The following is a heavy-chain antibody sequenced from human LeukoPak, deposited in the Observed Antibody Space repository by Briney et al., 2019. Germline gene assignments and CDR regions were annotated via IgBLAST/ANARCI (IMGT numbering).Heavy chain of an antibody. Sequence: ASVKVSCKASGYTFTSLGISWVRQAPGQGLEWMGWINPNSGGTNYAQKFQGRVTMTRDTSISTAYMELSRLRSDDTAVYYCARDPPLAAAGTGAGWGQGTLVTVSS. CDR3: ARDPPLAAAGTGAG. J-gene: IGHJ4*02. CDR1: GYTFTSLG. D-gene: IGHD6-13*01. CDR2: INPNSGGT. V-gene: IGHV1-2*02.